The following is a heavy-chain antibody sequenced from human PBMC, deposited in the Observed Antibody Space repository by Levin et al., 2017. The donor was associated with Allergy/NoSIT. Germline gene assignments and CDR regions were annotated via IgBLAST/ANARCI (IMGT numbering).Heavy chain of an antibody. CDR1: GSSFTSYW. V-gene: IGHV5-51*01. D-gene: IGHD1-1*01. CDR3: ARRGTRDYYYYMDV. CDR2: IYPGDSDT. Sequence: GGSLRLSCQGSGSSFTSYWIGWVRQMPGKGLEWMGIIYPGDSDTRYSPSFQGQVTISADKSISTAYLQWSSLKASDTAIYYCARRGTRDYYYYMDVWGKRDHGHRLL. J-gene: IGHJ6*03.